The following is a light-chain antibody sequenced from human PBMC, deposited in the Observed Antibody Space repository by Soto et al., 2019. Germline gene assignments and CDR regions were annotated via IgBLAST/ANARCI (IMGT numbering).Light chain of an antibody. CDR1: NNDVGGYKL. CDR3: WSYAGNTIFV. Sequence: QSALTQPASVSGSPGQSITISCTGTNNDVGGYKLVSWYQQHRGKVPKVVIYEGSKRPSGVSNRFSGSKSGNTASLTISGLQAEDEAYYYCWSYAGNTIFVFGGGTKLTVL. V-gene: IGLV2-23*03. CDR2: EGS. J-gene: IGLJ2*01.